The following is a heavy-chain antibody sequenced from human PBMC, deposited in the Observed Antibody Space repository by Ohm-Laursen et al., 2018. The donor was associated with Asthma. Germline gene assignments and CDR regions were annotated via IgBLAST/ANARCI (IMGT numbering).Heavy chain of an antibody. J-gene: IGHJ4*02. CDR1: GYTLSRYS. CDR2: ISTASSFI. V-gene: IGHV3-21*01. D-gene: IGHD1-26*01. Sequence: SLRLSCAASGYTLSRYSIHWVRQIPGKGLEWVASISTASSFIYYADSVRGRFTTSRDNARNSVYLQMNSLRVEDTAVYYCVTDAWWSYVHWGLGTLVTVSS. CDR3: VTDAWWSYVH.